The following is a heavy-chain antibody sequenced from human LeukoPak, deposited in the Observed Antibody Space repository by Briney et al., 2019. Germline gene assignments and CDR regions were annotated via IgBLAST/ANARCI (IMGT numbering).Heavy chain of an antibody. Sequence: GGSLRLSCAASGFTFSSYSMNWVRQAPGKGLEWVSSISSSSSYIYYADSVKGRFTISRDNAENSLYLQMNSLRAEDTAVYYCARIGIAVAGRGVDYWGQGTLVTVSS. D-gene: IGHD6-19*01. CDR2: ISSSSSYI. J-gene: IGHJ4*02. V-gene: IGHV3-21*01. CDR3: ARIGIAVAGRGVDY. CDR1: GFTFSSYS.